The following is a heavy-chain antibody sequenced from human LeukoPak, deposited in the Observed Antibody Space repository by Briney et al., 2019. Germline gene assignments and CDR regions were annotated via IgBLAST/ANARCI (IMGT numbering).Heavy chain of an antibody. J-gene: IGHJ4*02. CDR3: ARDASRIQLWPL. CDR1: GVSISSDDYL. CDR2: VSYSGST. V-gene: IGHV4-39*07. Sequence: KTSETLSLTCTVSGVSISSDDYLWGWIRQSPGKGLEWIASVSYSGSTHYSPSLKSRVTISVDMSKNQFSLKLSSVTAADTAIYYCARDASRIQLWPLWGQGTLVTVSS. D-gene: IGHD5-18*01.